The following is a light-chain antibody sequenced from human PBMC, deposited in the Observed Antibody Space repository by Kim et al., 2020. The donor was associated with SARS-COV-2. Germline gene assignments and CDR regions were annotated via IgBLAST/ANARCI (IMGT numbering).Light chain of an antibody. Sequence: QLVLTQSPSASASLGASVKLTCTLSSGHTNYAVAWHQQQPEKGPRYLMKLKSDGSHIKGDGIPDRFSGSSSGAERYLTISSLQSEDEADYYCQTWGTGMGVFGGGTPLTVL. CDR2: LKSDGSH. CDR1: SGHTNYA. CDR3: QTWGTGMGV. V-gene: IGLV4-69*01. J-gene: IGLJ2*01.